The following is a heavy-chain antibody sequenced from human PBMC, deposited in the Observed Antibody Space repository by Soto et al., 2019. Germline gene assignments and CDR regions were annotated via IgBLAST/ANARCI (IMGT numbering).Heavy chain of an antibody. CDR2: IYYSGST. D-gene: IGHD3-10*02. V-gene: IGHV4-30-4*01. Sequence: SETLSLTCTVSGGSISSGDYYWSWIRQPPGKGLEWIGYIYYSGSTYHNPSLKSRVTISVDTSKNQFSLRLSSVTAADTAVYYWARDLYVQVGMDVWGQGTMVTVFS. CDR1: GGSISSGDYY. CDR3: ARDLYVQVGMDV. J-gene: IGHJ6*02.